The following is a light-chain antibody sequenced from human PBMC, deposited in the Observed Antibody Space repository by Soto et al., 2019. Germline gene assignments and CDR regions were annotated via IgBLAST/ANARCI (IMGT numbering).Light chain of an antibody. V-gene: IGKV1-5*03. CDR1: QSISSW. Sequence: DIQMTQSPSTLSASVGDRVTITCRASQSISSWLAWYQQKPGKAPNLLIYKASSLESGVPSRFSGSGSGTEFTLTISSLQPDDFAIYYCQQYNTYWWTFGQGTKVEIK. CDR3: QQYNTYWWT. J-gene: IGKJ1*01. CDR2: KAS.